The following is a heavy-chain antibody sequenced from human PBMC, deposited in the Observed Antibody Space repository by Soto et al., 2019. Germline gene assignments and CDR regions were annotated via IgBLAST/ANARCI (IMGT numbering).Heavy chain of an antibody. CDR1: RFTFNNYA. CDR2: FSGNGYTT. D-gene: IGHD6-6*01. CDR3: AKEKLVLNY. V-gene: IGHV3-23*01. J-gene: IGHJ4*02. Sequence: LRLSCAASRFTFNNYALSWVRQAPGKGLEWVSDFSGNGYTTYYRESVKGRFTISRDNSKNTLYLQMNSLRAEDTAVYFCAKEKLVLNYWGQGTLVTVSS.